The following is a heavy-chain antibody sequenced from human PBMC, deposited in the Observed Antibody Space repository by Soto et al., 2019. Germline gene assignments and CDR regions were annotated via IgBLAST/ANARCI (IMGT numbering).Heavy chain of an antibody. V-gene: IGHV4-30-4*01. CDR1: GGSISSGNYY. CDR3: ATMGTPATGLYYFDN. D-gene: IGHD1-7*01. J-gene: IGHJ4*02. CDR2: MSYSGST. Sequence: QVQLQESGPGLVKPSQTLSLTCTVSGGSISSGNYYWSWIRQPPGKGLEWIGFMSYSGSTSYNASLKSRVTISEDTSKSQFSLNLSFVTAADTAVYYCATMGTPATGLYYFDNWGQGTLVTVSS.